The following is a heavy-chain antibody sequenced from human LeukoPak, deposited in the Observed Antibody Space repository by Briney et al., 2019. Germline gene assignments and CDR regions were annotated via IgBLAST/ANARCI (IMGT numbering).Heavy chain of an antibody. CDR3: AKDPPTVMANAFHI. CDR1: GFTFSSYG. V-gene: IGHV3-23*01. Sequence: GSLRLSCAASGFTFSSYGSSWVPPAPGKGLEWVSSISAGGGTTYYVDSVKGRFTISRDNSKNTLYLQLNSLRADDTAVYSCAKDPPTVMANAFHIWGQGTLVTVSS. CDR2: ISAGGGTT. J-gene: IGHJ3*02. D-gene: IGHD5-18*01.